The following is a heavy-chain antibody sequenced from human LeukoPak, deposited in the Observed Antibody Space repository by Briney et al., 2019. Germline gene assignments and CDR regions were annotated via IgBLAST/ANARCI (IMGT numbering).Heavy chain of an antibody. CDR2: IYYSGST. CDR3: ASNKFRIATTH. Sequence: SQTLSLTCTVSGGPISSGGYYWSWIRQHPGKGLEWIGYIYYSGSTYYNPSLKSRVTISVDTSKNQFSLKLSSVTAAETAVYYGASNKFRIATTHWGQGSLVTVSS. J-gene: IGHJ4*02. V-gene: IGHV4-31*03. CDR1: GGPISSGGYY. D-gene: IGHD2-21*01.